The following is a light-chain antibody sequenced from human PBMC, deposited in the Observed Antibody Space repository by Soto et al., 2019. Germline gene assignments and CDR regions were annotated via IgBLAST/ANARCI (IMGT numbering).Light chain of an antibody. Sequence: DIQMTQSPSSLSASVGDRVTITCRASQSISSYLNWYQQKPGKAPKLLIYAASSLQGGVPSRFSGSGSGTDFTLTTSSLQPEDFATYYCQQSYSTPRTFGQGTKVDNK. CDR3: QQSYSTPRT. CDR2: AAS. J-gene: IGKJ1*01. V-gene: IGKV1-39*01. CDR1: QSISSY.